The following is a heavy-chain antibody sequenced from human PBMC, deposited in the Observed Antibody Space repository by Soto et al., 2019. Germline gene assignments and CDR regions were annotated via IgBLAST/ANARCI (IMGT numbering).Heavy chain of an antibody. V-gene: IGHV4-61*01. CDR2: IFNSRIT. J-gene: IGHJ3*02. D-gene: IGHD2-2*02. Sequence: SETLSLTCTVSGASVTSDTYYWSWIRLPPGKGLEWIGYIFNSRITNYNPALKSRGTIPVDTSKNQFSLKLGSVTAADTAVYFCARSTQFCSSTSCYTTGDTFDIWGQGTMVTVSS. CDR1: GASVTSDTYY. CDR3: ARSTQFCSSTSCYTTGDTFDI.